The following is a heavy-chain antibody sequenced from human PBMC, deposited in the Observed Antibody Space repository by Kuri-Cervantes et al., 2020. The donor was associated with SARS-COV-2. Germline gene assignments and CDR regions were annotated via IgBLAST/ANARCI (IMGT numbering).Heavy chain of an antibody. CDR1: GFTFDDYG. D-gene: IGHD1-20*01. V-gene: IGHV3-20*04. CDR3: ARGLTGTSYWYIDL. J-gene: IGHJ2*01. Sequence: GESLKISCAASGFTFDDYGMSWVRQAPGKGLEWVSGISWNSGSIDYADSVKGRFTISRDNSKNTLYLQMNSLRAEDTAVYYCARGLTGTSYWYIDLWGRGTLVTVSS. CDR2: ISWNSGSI.